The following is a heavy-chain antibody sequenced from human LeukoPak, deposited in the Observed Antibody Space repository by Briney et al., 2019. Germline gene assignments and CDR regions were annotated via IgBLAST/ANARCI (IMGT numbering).Heavy chain of an antibody. D-gene: IGHD2-2*01. J-gene: IGHJ5*02. CDR2: TYYRSTWYN. Sequence: SQTLSLTCAISGDSVSSNSVTWNWVRQSPSRGLEWLGRTYYRSTWYNDYAVSVRGRITVNPDTSKNQFSLHLNSVTPEDTAVYYCARRLTQYDCFDPWGQGILVAVSS. V-gene: IGHV6-1*01. CDR3: ARRLTQYDCFDP. CDR1: GDSVSSNSVT.